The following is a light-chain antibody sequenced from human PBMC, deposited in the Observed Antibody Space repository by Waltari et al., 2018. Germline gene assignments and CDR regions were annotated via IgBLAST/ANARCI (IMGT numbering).Light chain of an antibody. CDR2: EDN. CDR1: KLGDKY. Sequence: YELTQPASVSVSPGQIASITCSGSKLGDKYVSSYQQRPGQPPMLVVDEDNHRPSGIPVRLSGSNSGNTATLTISGTQPMDEGGYYCQARDSSSVVFGGGTKLTVL. CDR3: QARDSSSVV. J-gene: IGLJ3*02. V-gene: IGLV3-1*01.